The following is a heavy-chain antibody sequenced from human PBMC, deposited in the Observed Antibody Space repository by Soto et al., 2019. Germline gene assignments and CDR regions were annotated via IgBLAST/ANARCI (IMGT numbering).Heavy chain of an antibody. D-gene: IGHD2-15*01. CDR2: ISSSSSYI. V-gene: IGHV3-21*01. Sequence: GGSLRLSCAASGFTFSSYSMNWVRQAPGKGLEWVSSISSSSSYIYYADSVKGRFTISRDNAKNSLYLQMNSLRAEDTAVYYCARDRDIVVVVAATGRGNNWFDPWGQGTLVTVSS. CDR3: ARDRDIVVVVAATGRGNNWFDP. J-gene: IGHJ5*02. CDR1: GFTFSSYS.